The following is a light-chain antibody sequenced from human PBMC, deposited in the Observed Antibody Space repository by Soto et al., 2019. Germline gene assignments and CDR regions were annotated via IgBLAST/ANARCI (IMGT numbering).Light chain of an antibody. CDR3: QQYGGPRWK. CDR1: QRVGSNY. V-gene: IGKV3-20*01. CDR2: GAS. Sequence: TQSSADLSMSPGERSTLSCRAMQRVGSNYVEWYQQHPGQPPRLLIHGASSRATGIPDRFSGSGSGTDFTLTISGLEPEDFAVYYWQQYGGPRWKFGLGTKVYSK. J-gene: IGKJ3*01.